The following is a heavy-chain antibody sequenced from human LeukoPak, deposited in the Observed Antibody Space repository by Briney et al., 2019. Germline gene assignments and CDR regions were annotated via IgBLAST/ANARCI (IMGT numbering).Heavy chain of an antibody. V-gene: IGHV1-18*01. CDR1: GYTFTSYG. CDR2: ISAYNGNT. Sequence: GASVKVSCKASGYTFTSYGISWVRQAPGQGLEWMGWISAYNGNTNYAQKLQGRVTMTTDTSTSTAYMELRSLRSDDTAVYYCARDLVAYCSSTSCYPHYYYGMDVWGQGTTVTVSS. CDR3: ARDLVAYCSSTSCYPHYYYGMDV. D-gene: IGHD2-2*01. J-gene: IGHJ6*02.